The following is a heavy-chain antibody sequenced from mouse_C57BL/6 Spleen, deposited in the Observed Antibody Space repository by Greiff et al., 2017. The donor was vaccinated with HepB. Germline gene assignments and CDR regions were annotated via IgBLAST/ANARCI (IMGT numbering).Heavy chain of an antibody. V-gene: IGHV14-4*01. D-gene: IGHD1-1*01. J-gene: IGHJ2*01. Sequence: EVQLKESGAELVRPGASVKLSCTASGFNIKDYYMHWVKQRPEQGLEWIGWIDPENGDTDYASKFQGKTTITADTSSNTAYLQLSILTSEDTAVYYCTTSNYGSSCLDYWGQGTTLTVSS. CDR3: TTSNYGSSCLDY. CDR1: GFNIKDYY. CDR2: IDPENGDT.